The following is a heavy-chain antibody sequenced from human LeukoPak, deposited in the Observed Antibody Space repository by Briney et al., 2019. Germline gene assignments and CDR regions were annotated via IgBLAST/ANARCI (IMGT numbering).Heavy chain of an antibody. D-gene: IGHD4-17*01. J-gene: IGHJ3*01. Sequence: SETLSLTCTVSGASISSYYWSWIRQPPGKGLEWIGCIYYSGSTNYNPSLKSRVTISVDTSKNQFSLRLSSVTAADTAVYYCARAGNGDDAFDLWGQGTMVSVSS. V-gene: IGHV4-59*12. CDR2: IYYSGST. CDR3: ARAGNGDDAFDL. CDR1: GASISSYY.